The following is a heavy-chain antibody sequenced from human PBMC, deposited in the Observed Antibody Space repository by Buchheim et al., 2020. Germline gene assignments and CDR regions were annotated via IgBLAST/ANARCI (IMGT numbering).Heavy chain of an antibody. CDR3: AADLPAGVKQAYWYFDL. D-gene: IGHD1-14*01. CDR1: GYTFTSYY. Sequence: QVQLVQSGAEVKKPGASVKVSCKASGYTFTSYYMHWVRQAPGQGLEWMGIINPSGGSTSYAQKFQGRVTMTRDTSTSTVYMELSSLRSEDTAVYYCAADLPAGVKQAYWYFDLWGRGTL. V-gene: IGHV1-46*01. CDR2: INPSGGST. J-gene: IGHJ2*01.